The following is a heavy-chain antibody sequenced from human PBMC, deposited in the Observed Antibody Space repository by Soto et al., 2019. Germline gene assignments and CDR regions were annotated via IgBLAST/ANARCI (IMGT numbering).Heavy chain of an antibody. D-gene: IGHD3-22*01. V-gene: IGHV3-33*01. CDR3: ARDLDDSSGYYQPPGDY. Sequence: PVGSLRLSCAASGFTFSSYGMHWVRQAPGKGLEWVAVIWYDGSNKYYADSVKGRFTISRDNSKNTLYLQMNSLRAEDTAVYYCARDLDDSSGYYQPPGDYWGQGT. J-gene: IGHJ4*02. CDR1: GFTFSSYG. CDR2: IWYDGSNK.